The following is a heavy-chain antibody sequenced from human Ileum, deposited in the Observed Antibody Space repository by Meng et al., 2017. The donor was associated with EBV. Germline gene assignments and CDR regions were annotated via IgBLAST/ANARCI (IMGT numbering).Heavy chain of an antibody. D-gene: IGHD2-21*01. J-gene: IGHJ4*02. Sequence: EGHLVESGGGLVKPGVSLRLSCTASGFTFSAYTMNWVRQAPGKGLEWVSSISGSSTYLYYAESLKGRFTISRDNAKNSLYLQMTSLRAEDTAVYYCTRGINNDFWGQGTLVTVSS. CDR1: GFTFSAYT. CDR3: TRGINNDF. V-gene: IGHV3-21*01. CDR2: ISGSSTYL.